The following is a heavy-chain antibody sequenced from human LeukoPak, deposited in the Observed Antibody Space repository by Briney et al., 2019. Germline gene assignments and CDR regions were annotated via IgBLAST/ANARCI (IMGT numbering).Heavy chain of an antibody. CDR3: ARDGWELPFDY. D-gene: IGHD1-26*01. J-gene: IGHJ4*02. CDR2: INAGNGNT. V-gene: IGHV1-3*01. Sequence: GASVKVSCKASGYTFTSYAMHWVRQAPGQGLEWMGWINAGNGNTKYSQKFQGRVTITRDTSASTAYMELSSLRSEDTAVYYCARDGWELPFDYWGQGTLVTVSS. CDR1: GYTFTSYA.